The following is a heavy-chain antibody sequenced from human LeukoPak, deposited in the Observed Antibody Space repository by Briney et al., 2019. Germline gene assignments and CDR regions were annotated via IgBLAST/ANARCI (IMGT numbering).Heavy chain of an antibody. CDR2: ISDGGSTT. CDR1: GFTFSSYW. J-gene: IGHJ4*02. D-gene: IGHD3-22*01. V-gene: IGHV3-74*01. Sequence: GGSLRLSCAASGFTFSSYWMHWVRQAPGKGLVWVSRISDGGSTTTYADSVKGRFTISRDNAKNTLYLQMDGLRAEDTAVYYCSRSAYYDGSGNYYDYWGQGTLVTVSS. CDR3: SRSAYYDGSGNYYDY.